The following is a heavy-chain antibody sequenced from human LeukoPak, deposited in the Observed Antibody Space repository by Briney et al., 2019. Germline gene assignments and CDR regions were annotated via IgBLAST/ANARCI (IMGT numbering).Heavy chain of an antibody. CDR3: AKDKNGYPTMSWFDP. CDR2: ISWNSGSI. CDR1: GFTFDDYA. Sequence: GGSLRLSCAASGFTFDDYAMHWVRQAPGKGLEWVSGISWNSGSIGYADSVKGRFTISRDNAKNSLYLQMNSLRAEGTALYYCAKDKNGYPTMSWFDPWGQGTLVTVSS. V-gene: IGHV3-9*01. D-gene: IGHD5-12*01. J-gene: IGHJ5*02.